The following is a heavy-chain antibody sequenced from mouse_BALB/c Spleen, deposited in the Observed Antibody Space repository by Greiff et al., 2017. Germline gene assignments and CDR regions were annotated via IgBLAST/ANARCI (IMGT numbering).Heavy chain of an antibody. V-gene: IGHV3-2*02. CDR2: ISYSGST. Sequence: EVQLVESGPGLVKPSQSLSLTCTVTGYSITSDYAWNWIRQFPGNKLEWMGYISYSGSTSYNPSLKSRISITRDTSKNQFFLQLNSVTTEDTATYYCARGYDDWYFDVWGAGTTVTVSS. CDR3: ARGYDDWYFDV. CDR1: GYSITSDYA. D-gene: IGHD2-14*01. J-gene: IGHJ1*01.